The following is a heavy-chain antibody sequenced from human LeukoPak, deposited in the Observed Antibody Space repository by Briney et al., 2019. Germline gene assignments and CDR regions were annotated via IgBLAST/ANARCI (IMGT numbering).Heavy chain of an antibody. V-gene: IGHV3-74*01. CDR1: GFTFSKYW. CDR2: INTDGTVT. CDR3: ATKQWLAPPPDS. Sequence: GGSLRLSCAASGFTFSKYWMLWIRQAPGKGLESVSRINTDGTVTTYADSVKGRFTASRDNADNTMFLQMNSVRDEDTAVYYCATKQWLAPPPDSWGQGTPVTVSS. D-gene: IGHD6-19*01. J-gene: IGHJ4*02.